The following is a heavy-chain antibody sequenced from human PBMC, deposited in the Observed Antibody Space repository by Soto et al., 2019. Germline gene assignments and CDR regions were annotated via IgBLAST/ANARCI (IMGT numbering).Heavy chain of an antibody. CDR3: AIDGPGGSNWRPFYGMDV. CDR1: GFTFRSYA. D-gene: IGHD6-13*01. CDR2: ISYLGTNK. Sequence: QEQLVESGGGVVQPGRSLRVSCVASGFTFRSYAMHWVRQAPGKGLEWVAVISYLGTNKYYADFVRGRFTVSRDDSRNTLYLEMNSLRAEDTAVYYCAIDGPGGSNWRPFYGMDVWGQGTTVTVSS. J-gene: IGHJ6*02. V-gene: IGHV3-30*03.